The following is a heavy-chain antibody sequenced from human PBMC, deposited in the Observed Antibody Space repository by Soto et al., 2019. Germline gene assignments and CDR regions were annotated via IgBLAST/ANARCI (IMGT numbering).Heavy chain of an antibody. D-gene: IGHD2-2*01. V-gene: IGHV1-69*01. CDR2: IIPIFGTA. Sequence: QVQLVQSGAEVKKPGSSVKVSCKASGGTFSSYAISWVRQAPGQGLEWMGGIIPIFGTANYAQKFQGRVTITADESTSTAYMELSRLRSEDTAVYYCARGGAGYCSSTSCSGFDYWGQGTLVTVSS. J-gene: IGHJ4*02. CDR3: ARGGAGYCSSTSCSGFDY. CDR1: GGTFSSYA.